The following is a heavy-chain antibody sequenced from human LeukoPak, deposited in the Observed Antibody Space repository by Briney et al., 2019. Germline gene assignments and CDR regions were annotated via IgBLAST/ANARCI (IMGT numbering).Heavy chain of an antibody. CDR2: INSDGSST. D-gene: IGHD3-3*01. CDR1: GLTFSSYW. CDR3: ARAPSATWSGYSGYYYYMDV. J-gene: IGHJ6*03. V-gene: IGHV3-74*01. Sequence: HPGGSLRLSCAASGLTFSSYWMHWVRQAPGKGLVWVSRINSDGSSTSYADSVKGRFTISRDNAKNTLYLQMNSLRAEDTAVYYCARAPSATWSGYSGYYYYMDVWGKGTTVTVSS.